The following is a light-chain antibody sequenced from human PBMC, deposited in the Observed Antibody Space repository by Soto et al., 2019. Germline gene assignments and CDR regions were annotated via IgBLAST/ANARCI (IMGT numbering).Light chain of an antibody. CDR1: STDVGGYNY. Sequence: QSVLAQTSSVPGSPGQSITISCTGTSTDVGGYNYASWYEHHPGKGPKLIIYEVNYRPLGVPDRFSGLTSGNKAFLIMSYLEAVDQSDYACGSYTSTDTPFVYGTGTNFTGL. V-gene: IGLV2-14*01. CDR2: EVN. CDR3: GSYTSTDTPFV. J-gene: IGLJ1*01.